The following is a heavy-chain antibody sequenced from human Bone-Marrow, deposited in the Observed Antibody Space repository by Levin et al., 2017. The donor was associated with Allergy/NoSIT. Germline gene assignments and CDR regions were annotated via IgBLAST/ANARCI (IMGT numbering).Heavy chain of an antibody. CDR1: GFSFSRYG. V-gene: IGHV3-30*02. CDR3: AKESDYADNYYGMDV. D-gene: IGHD4-17*01. CDR2: ISFDGSIK. J-gene: IGHJ6*02. Sequence: GESLKISCTASGFSFSRYGFNWVRQTPGKGLEWVALISFDGSIKHYGDSVKGRFSVSRDNSKNMVHLKMNSLRAEDTAVYYCAKESDYADNYYGMDVWGQGTTVAVSS.